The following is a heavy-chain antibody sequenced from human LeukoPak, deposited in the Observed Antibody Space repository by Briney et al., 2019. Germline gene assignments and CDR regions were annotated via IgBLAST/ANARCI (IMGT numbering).Heavy chain of an antibody. Sequence: GGSLRLSCAASGFTFSYYGMHWVRQAPGKGLEWVVVISYDGSNKYYADSVKGRFTISRDNSKNTLYLQMNSLRAEDTAVYYCARGTLLPAGYYFDYWGQGTLVTVSS. V-gene: IGHV3-30*03. J-gene: IGHJ4*02. CDR3: ARGTLLPAGYYFDY. CDR2: ISYDGSNK. D-gene: IGHD2-2*01. CDR1: GFTFSYYG.